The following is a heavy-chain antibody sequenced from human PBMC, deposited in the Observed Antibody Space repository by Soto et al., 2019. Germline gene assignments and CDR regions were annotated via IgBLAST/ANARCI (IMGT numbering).Heavy chain of an antibody. V-gene: IGHV3-23*01. D-gene: IGHD3-22*01. CDR2: ISGSGGST. CDR1: GFTFSSYA. Sequence: GGSLRLSCAASGFTFSSYAMSWVRQAPGKGLEWVSAISGSGGSTYYADSVKGRFTISRDNSKNTLYLQMNSLRAEDTAVYYCAKDRGIWYYDSSGYYYFDYWGQGTLVTVSS. J-gene: IGHJ4*02. CDR3: AKDRGIWYYDSSGYYYFDY.